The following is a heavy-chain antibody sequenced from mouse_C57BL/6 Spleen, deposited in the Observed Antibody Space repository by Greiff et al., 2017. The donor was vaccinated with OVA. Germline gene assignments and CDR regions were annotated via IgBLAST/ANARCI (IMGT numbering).Heavy chain of an antibody. D-gene: IGHD2-4*01. V-gene: IGHV1-18*01. Sequence: VQLQQSGPELVKPGASVKIPCKASGYTFTDYNMDWVKQSHGKSLEWIGDINPNNGGTIYNQKFKGKATLTVDKSSSTAYMELRSLTSEDTAVYYCAREGYDYDGSLFAYWGQGTLVTVSA. CDR2: INPNNGGT. CDR1: GYTFTDYN. CDR3: AREGYDYDGSLFAY. J-gene: IGHJ3*01.